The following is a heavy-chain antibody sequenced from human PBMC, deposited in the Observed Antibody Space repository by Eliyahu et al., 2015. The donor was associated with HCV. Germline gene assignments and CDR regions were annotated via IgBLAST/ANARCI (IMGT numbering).Heavy chain of an antibody. CDR2: INHSGST. J-gene: IGHJ4*02. CDR3: ARATIGWYNY. CDR1: GGSFSGYY. D-gene: IGHD6-19*01. V-gene: IGHV4-34*01. Sequence: QVQLQQWGAGLLKPSETLSLTCAVYGGSFSGYYWSWIRQPPGKGLEWIGEINHSGSTNYNPSLKSRVTISVDTSKNQFSLKLSSVTAADTAVYYCARATIGWYNYWGQGTLVTVSS.